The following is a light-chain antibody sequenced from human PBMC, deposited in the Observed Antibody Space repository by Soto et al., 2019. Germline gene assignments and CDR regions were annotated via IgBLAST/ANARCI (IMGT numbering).Light chain of an antibody. CDR3: MQALHTPWT. Sequence: DIVLTQSPLSLPVTPGEPASISCRSSQSLLQSNGNHYLDWYLQKPGQSPQVLIYLGSNRASGVPDRFSGSGSGKDFTLKISRVEAEDVGVYYCMQALHTPWTFGQGTKVEIK. J-gene: IGKJ1*01. CDR2: LGS. CDR1: QSLLQSNGNHY. V-gene: IGKV2-28*01.